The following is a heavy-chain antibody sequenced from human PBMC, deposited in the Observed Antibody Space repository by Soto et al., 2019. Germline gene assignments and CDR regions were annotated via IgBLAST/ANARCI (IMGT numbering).Heavy chain of an antibody. Sequence: PSETLSLTCTVSGDSISTDYWSWIRQPPGKGLQWIGYIYSSGSTNYNPSLKSRVTISVDTSKNQFSLNLSSVTAADTAVYYCARQRRDFDYWGQGSLVTVSS. J-gene: IGHJ4*02. V-gene: IGHV4-59*08. CDR1: GDSISTDY. CDR3: ARQRRDFDY. CDR2: IYSSGST.